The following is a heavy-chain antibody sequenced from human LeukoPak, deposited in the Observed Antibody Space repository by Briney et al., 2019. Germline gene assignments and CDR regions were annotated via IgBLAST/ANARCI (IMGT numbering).Heavy chain of an antibody. D-gene: IGHD6-19*01. CDR3: AKDGKGAPVAGTGYFDY. V-gene: IGHV3-23*01. CDR1: GFTFSSYA. Sequence: PGASLRLSCAASGFTFSSYAMSWVRQAPGKGPGLVLVICGSGGDTYYADSVKGRFTISRDNSKNTLYLQMNSLRAEDTAIYYCAKDGKGAPVAGTGYFDYWGQGTLVTVSS. CDR2: ICGSGGDT. J-gene: IGHJ4*02.